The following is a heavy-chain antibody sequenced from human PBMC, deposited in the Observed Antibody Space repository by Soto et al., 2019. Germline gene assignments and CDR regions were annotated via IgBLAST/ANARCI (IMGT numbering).Heavy chain of an antibody. D-gene: IGHD3-9*01. J-gene: IGHJ4*02. CDR1: SGSFSVHL. CDR3: ARNHRIYDILTGYYKGHFDS. V-gene: IGHV4-34*01. CDR2: INIPGGT. Sequence: SETMSLTCAVYSGSFSVHLWSWILQPPGKXLEWIGEINIPGGTNYNTSLKRRLKISLHKSNHQFFLKLPSVTDQHKAVYYSARNHRIYDILTGYYKGHFDSWGQGSLVTVSS.